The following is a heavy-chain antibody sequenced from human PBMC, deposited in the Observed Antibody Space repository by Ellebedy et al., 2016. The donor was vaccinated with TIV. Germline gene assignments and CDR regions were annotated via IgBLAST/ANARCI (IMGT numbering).Heavy chain of an antibody. CDR2: FGGRSTTT. V-gene: IGHV3-23*01. CDR3: AKISPTHRGAFDI. J-gene: IGHJ3*02. CDR1: GFTFRSYA. Sequence: GESLKISXDASGFTFRSYAMSWLRQAPGKGLEWVSVFGGRSTTTYYADSVKGRFTISRDNSKNTLFLQMNSLRGDDTARYYCAKISPTHRGAFDIWGQGTMVTVSS. D-gene: IGHD3-3*02.